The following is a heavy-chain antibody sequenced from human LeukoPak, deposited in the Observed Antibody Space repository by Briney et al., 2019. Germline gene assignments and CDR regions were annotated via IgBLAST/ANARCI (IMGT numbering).Heavy chain of an antibody. CDR3: ARGPAV. Sequence: GASVKVSCKASGYTFTDEYIHWVRQVPGQGFEWMAWINPKNGATNVALKFRGRVTLTRDTSISTAYMAVSRLRSDDTAVYYCARGPAVWGQGTTVTVS. V-gene: IGHV1-2*02. J-gene: IGHJ6*02. CDR2: INPKNGAT. CDR1: GYTFTDEY.